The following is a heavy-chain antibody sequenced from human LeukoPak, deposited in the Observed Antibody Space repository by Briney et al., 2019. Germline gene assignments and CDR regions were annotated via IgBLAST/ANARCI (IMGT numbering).Heavy chain of an antibody. J-gene: IGHJ5*02. Sequence: PSETLSLTCTVSGGSISSYYWSWIRQPPGKGLEWIGYIYYSGSTNYNPSLKSRVTISVDTSKNQFSLKLSSVTAADTAVYYCARAQTAPNWFDPWGQGTLVTASS. D-gene: IGHD1-14*01. CDR3: ARAQTAPNWFDP. CDR1: GGSISSYY. CDR2: IYYSGST. V-gene: IGHV4-59*01.